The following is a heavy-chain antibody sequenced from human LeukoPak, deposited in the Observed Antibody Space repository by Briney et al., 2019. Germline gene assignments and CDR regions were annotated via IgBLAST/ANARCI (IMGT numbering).Heavy chain of an antibody. CDR1: GFTFSNYW. J-gene: IGHJ3*02. Sequence: PGGSLRLSCAASGFTFSNYWMSWVRQAPGKGLEWVANIKQDGSEKYYVDSVKGRFTISRDNAKNSLYLKMNSLRAEDTAVYYCARDLSYYYDTSGSRIFDAFDIWGQGTMVTVSS. V-gene: IGHV3-7*01. CDR2: IKQDGSEK. CDR3: ARDLSYYYDTSGSRIFDAFDI. D-gene: IGHD3-22*01.